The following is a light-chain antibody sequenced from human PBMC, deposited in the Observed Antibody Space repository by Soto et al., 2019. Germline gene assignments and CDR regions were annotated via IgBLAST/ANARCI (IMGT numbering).Light chain of an antibody. CDR2: VGTGGIVG. V-gene: IGLV9-49*01. Sequence: QSVLTQPPSASASLGASVTLTCTLSSGYSNYKVDWYQQRPGKGPRFVMRVGTGGIVGSKGDGIPDRFSVLGSGLNRYLTIKNIQEEDESDYHCGADHGSGSNFVLGVGGGTKVTVL. J-gene: IGLJ2*01. CDR1: SGYSNYK. CDR3: GADHGSGSNFVLG.